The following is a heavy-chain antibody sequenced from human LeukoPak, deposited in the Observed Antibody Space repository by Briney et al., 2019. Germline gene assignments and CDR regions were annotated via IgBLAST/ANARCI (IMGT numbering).Heavy chain of an antibody. CDR1: GFTVSRQL. V-gene: IGHV3-53*01. D-gene: IGHD2-15*01. J-gene: IGHJ4*02. Sequence: GGSLRLSCAASGFTVSRQLMNWVRQAPGKGLEWVSRISGGGSTDYADSVKGRFTISRDNSKNTLYLEMNSLRADDTAVYFCARLKDIGVVGAATPLDYWGQGTLVTVSS. CDR3: ARLKDIGVVGAATPLDY. CDR2: ISGGGST.